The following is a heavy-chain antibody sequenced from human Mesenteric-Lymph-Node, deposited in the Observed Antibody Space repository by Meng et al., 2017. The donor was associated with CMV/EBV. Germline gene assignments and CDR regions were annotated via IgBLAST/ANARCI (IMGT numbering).Heavy chain of an antibody. J-gene: IGHJ5*02. Sequence: GESLKISCVGSGFTFGRSEMNWVRQAPGKGLEWVSLIWYDGSNKYYADAVRGRFTISRDNSKNTLYLQMNSLRAEDTAVYYCAREYCTSTSCYKAIDPWGQGTLVTVSS. CDR3: AREYCTSTSCYKAIDP. V-gene: IGHV3-33*08. CDR2: IWYDGSNK. D-gene: IGHD2-2*02. CDR1: GFTFGRSE.